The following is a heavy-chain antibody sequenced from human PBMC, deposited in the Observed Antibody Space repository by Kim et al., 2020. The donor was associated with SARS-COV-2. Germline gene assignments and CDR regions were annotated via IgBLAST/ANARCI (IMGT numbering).Heavy chain of an antibody. CDR3: ASPTTDYYYYGMDV. V-gene: IGHV1-69*01. D-gene: IGHD4-17*01. J-gene: IGHJ6*02. Sequence: AQKFQGRVTITADESTSTAYMELSSLRSEDTAVYYCASPTTDYYYYGMDVWGQGTTVTVSS.